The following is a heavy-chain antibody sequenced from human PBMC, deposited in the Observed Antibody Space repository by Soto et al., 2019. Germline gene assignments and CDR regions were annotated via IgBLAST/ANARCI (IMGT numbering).Heavy chain of an antibody. V-gene: IGHV5-10-1*01. J-gene: IGHJ6*02. CDR1: XYSFTSYW. CDR2: IDPSDSYT. D-gene: IGHD3-10*01. CDR3: AADGAQYYYGMDV. Sequence: SLKISCKGSXYSFTSYWISWVRQMPGKGLEWMGRIDPSDSYTNYSPSFQGHVTISADKSISTAYLQWSSLKASDTAMYFCAADGAQYYYGMDVWGQGTTVTV.